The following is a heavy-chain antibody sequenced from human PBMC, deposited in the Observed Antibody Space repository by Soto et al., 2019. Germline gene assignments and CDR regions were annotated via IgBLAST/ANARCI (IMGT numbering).Heavy chain of an antibody. D-gene: IGHD2-21*02. Sequence: SVKVSCKASGVTFSSHAISWVRQAPGQGLEWMGGIIPIFGTANYAQKFQGRVTITADKSTSTAYMELSSLRSEDTAVYYCARAAYCGGDCYRGYFQHWGQGTLVTVSS. CDR2: IIPIFGTA. V-gene: IGHV1-69*06. CDR1: GVTFSSHA. J-gene: IGHJ1*01. CDR3: ARAAYCGGDCYRGYFQH.